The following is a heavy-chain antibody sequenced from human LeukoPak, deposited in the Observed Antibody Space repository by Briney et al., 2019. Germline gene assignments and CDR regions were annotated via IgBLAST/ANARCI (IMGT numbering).Heavy chain of an antibody. Sequence: GGSLRLSCAASGFTFSSYAMSWVRQAPGKGLEWASAISGSGGSTYYADSVKGRFTISRDNSKNTLYLQMNSLRAEDTAVYYCAKDSEVAPAAQFDYWGQGTLVTVSS. CDR3: AKDSEVAPAAQFDY. CDR1: GFTFSSYA. CDR2: ISGSGGST. V-gene: IGHV3-23*01. J-gene: IGHJ4*02. D-gene: IGHD2-2*01.